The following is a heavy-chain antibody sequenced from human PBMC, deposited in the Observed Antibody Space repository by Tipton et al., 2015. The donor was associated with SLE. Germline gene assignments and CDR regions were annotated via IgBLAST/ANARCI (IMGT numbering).Heavy chain of an antibody. J-gene: IGHJ5*02. CDR2: IYPDNSDT. D-gene: IGHD5-12*01. CDR1: GYDFFGYW. CDR3: ARYMGETLAKNWFDP. Sequence: QLVQSGAEVKKSGESLKISCKGSGYDFFGYWIGWVRQMPGKGLEWMGIIYPDNSDTRYSPSFQGQVTISADKSINTAYLHWSSLKASDTAMYYCARYMGETLAKNWFDPWRKGTLVTVSS. V-gene: IGHV5-51*03.